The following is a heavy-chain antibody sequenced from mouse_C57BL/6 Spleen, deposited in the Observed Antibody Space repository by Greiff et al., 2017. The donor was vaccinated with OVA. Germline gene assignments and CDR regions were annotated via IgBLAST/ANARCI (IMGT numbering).Heavy chain of an antibody. V-gene: IGHV3-6*01. CDR3: ARADDGYFGFAY. CDR1: GYSITSGYY. Sequence: EVKLQESGPGLVKPSQSLSLTCSVTGYSITSGYYWNWIRQFPGNKLEWMGYISYDGSNNYNPSLKNRISITRDTSKNQFFLKLNSVTTEDTATYYCARADDGYFGFAYWGQGTLVTVSA. D-gene: IGHD2-3*01. J-gene: IGHJ3*01. CDR2: ISYDGSN.